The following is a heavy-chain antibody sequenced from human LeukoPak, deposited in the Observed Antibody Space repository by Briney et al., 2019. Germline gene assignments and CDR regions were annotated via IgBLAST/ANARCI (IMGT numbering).Heavy chain of an antibody. D-gene: IGHD3-3*01. CDR3: AKVASITIFGLEYYFDY. CDR2: ISGSGGST. CDR1: GFTFSSYA. Sequence: QAGGSLRLSCAASGFTFSSYAMSWVRQAPGKGLEWVSAISGSGGSTYYADSVKGRFTISRDNSKNTLYLQMNSLRAEDTAVYYCAKVASITIFGLEYYFDYWGQGTLVTVSS. V-gene: IGHV3-23*01. J-gene: IGHJ4*02.